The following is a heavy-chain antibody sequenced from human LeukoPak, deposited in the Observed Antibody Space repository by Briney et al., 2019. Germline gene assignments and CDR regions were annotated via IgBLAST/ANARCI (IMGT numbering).Heavy chain of an antibody. D-gene: IGHD2-8*01. Sequence: SETLSLTCTVSGGPISSYYWSWIRQPPGKGLEWIGYIYYSGNTMYNPSLKSRVTILVDTSKNQFSLKLSSVTAADTAVYYCALGHCINDVCYGLDYWGQGTLVTVSS. CDR1: GGPISSYY. CDR2: IYYSGNT. CDR3: ALGHCINDVCYGLDY. V-gene: IGHV4-59*03. J-gene: IGHJ4*02.